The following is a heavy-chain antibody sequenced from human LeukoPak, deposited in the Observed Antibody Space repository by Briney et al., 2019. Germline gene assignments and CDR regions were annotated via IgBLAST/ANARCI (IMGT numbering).Heavy chain of an antibody. J-gene: IGHJ4*02. CDR1: GFNFSSYW. CDR2: IKEDGSEK. Sequence: GGSLRLSCAASGFNFSSYWMSWVRQAPGKGLEWVANIKEDGSEKYYVDSVKGRFTISRDNAKNSLYLQMNSLRAEDTALYYCAKDKAAVSRMAGDWGQGTLVTVSS. V-gene: IGHV3-7*03. D-gene: IGHD4-17*01. CDR3: AKDKAAVSRMAGD.